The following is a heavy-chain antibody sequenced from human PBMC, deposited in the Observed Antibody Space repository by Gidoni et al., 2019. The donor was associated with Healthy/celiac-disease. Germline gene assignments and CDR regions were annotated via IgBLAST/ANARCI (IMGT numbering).Heavy chain of an antibody. CDR3: AGGAVRGVLRGGMDV. V-gene: IGHV1-69*06. D-gene: IGHD3-16*01. CDR1: GGTFSRYD. CDR2: IIPILGTA. J-gene: IGHJ6*01. Sequence: QVQLVQSGAVVKKPGSSVQVSCTASGGTFSRYDISRVRQAPGKGLEWMGGIIPILGTANYAQKVQGRVTITADKSTSTAYMELSSLRAEDTAVYYWAGGAVRGVLRGGMDVWGQGTTVTVSS.